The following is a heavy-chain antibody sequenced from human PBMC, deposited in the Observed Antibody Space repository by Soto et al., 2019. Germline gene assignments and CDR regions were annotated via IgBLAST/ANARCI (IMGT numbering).Heavy chain of an antibody. CDR2: IYYSGST. CDR1: GGSISSGGYY. J-gene: IGHJ5*02. CDR3: AAWVARLNWFDP. D-gene: IGHD2-15*01. Sequence: QVQLQESGPGLVKPSQTLSLTCTVSGGSISSGGYYWSWIRQHPGKGLEWIGYIYYSGSTYYNPSLTSRVTISVDTSKNQFSLKLSSVTAADTAVYYCAAWVARLNWFDPWGQGTLVTVSS. V-gene: IGHV4-31*03.